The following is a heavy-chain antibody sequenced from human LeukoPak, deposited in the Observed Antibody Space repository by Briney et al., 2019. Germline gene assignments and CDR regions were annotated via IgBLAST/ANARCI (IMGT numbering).Heavy chain of an antibody. CDR3: AKDSCSGGSCYFDY. CDR1: GFTFSKYG. D-gene: IGHD2-15*01. V-gene: IGHV3-33*06. J-gene: IGHJ4*02. Sequence: GGSLRLSCAASGFTFSKYGMHWVRQAPGKGLEWVAVIWFDGSNRNHADSVKGRFTISRDNSKNTLYLQMNRLRAEDTAVYYCAKDSCSGGSCYFDYWGQGTLVTVSS. CDR2: IWFDGSNR.